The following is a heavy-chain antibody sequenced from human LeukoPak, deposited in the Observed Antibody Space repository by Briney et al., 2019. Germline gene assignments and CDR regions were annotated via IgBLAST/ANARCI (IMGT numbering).Heavy chain of an antibody. CDR3: ARLVVRGAQGAFDI. D-gene: IGHD3-10*01. J-gene: IGHJ3*02. CDR1: GGSISSYY. V-gene: IGHV4-59*08. Sequence: SETLSLTCTVSGGSISSYYWSWIRQPPGKGLEWIGYIYYSGSTNYSPSLKSRVTISVDTSKNQFSLKLSSVTAADTAVYYCARLVVRGAQGAFDIWGQGTMVTVSS. CDR2: IYYSGST.